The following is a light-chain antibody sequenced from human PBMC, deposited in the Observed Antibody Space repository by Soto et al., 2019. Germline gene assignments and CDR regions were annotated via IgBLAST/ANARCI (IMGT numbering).Light chain of an antibody. CDR3: SSLTGSTPLYV. CDR1: SGDVGGYNY. Sequence: QSVLTQPASLSGSPGQSITISCTGTSGDVGGYNYVSWYQQHPGKAPKLMIYEVRNRPSGVSNRFSGSKSGNTASLTISGLQAEDEADYYCSSLTGSTPLYVFGTGTKVTLL. V-gene: IGLV2-14*01. CDR2: EVR. J-gene: IGLJ1*01.